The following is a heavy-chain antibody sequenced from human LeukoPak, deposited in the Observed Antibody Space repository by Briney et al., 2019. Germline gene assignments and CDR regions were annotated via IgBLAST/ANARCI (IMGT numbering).Heavy chain of an antibody. V-gene: IGHV3-21*01. Sequence: PGGSLRRSCSASGFSFSGHDRNWVRQAPGKGLEWVSSISFSSTYIYYADSVRGRFTISRDNAKDSPYLQMNSLRVEDTAVYYCARADCSSSTCYLRRSWFDPWGQGTLVTVSS. J-gene: IGHJ5*02. CDR3: ARADCSSSTCYLRRSWFDP. CDR2: ISFSSTYI. D-gene: IGHD2-2*01. CDR1: GFSFSGHD.